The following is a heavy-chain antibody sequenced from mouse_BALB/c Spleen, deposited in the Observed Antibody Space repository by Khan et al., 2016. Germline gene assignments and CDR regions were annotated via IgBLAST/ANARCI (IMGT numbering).Heavy chain of an antibody. Sequence: VQLQESGPGLVQPSQSLSITCTVSGFSLTNYGVHWVRQSPGRGLEWLGVIWSGGSTDFNAAFISRLSISKDNSKSQVFFKMNSLQDDDTAIYYCARKGQGSSESMDYWGQGTSVTVSS. CDR3: ARKGQGSSESMDY. D-gene: IGHD1-1*01. CDR1: GFSLTNYG. CDR2: IWSGGST. V-gene: IGHV2-4-1*01. J-gene: IGHJ4*01.